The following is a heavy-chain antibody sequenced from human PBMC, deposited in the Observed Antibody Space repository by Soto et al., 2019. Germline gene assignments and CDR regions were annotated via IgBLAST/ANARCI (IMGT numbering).Heavy chain of an antibody. V-gene: IGHV3-23*01. J-gene: IGHJ4*02. Sequence: XGSLRLSCAASGFTFSSYAMSWVRQAPGRGLEWVSVISGSGGSTYYADSVKGRFTISRDNSRNTLYLQMNSLRAEGTAVYYCAKCSPRYSSGLKAYYFDYWGQGTLVTVSS. D-gene: IGHD6-19*01. CDR2: ISGSGGST. CDR1: GFTFSSYA. CDR3: AKCSPRYSSGLKAYYFDY.